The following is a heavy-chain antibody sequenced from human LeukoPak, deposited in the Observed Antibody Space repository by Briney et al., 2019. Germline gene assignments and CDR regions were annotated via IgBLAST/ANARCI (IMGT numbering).Heavy chain of an antibody. CDR3: ASLEGGPSDGR. CDR2: IYSGGTT. CDR1: GFPVRSRY. V-gene: IGHV3-53*01. J-gene: IGHJ1*01. D-gene: IGHD3-3*01. Sequence: GGSLRLSCEVSGFPVRSRYMTWVRQPPGKGLECLAVIYSGGTTYHIDSVKGRFTISRDISKSTMYLEMNNLRVEDTATYYCASLEGGPSDGRWGQGTLVIVSS.